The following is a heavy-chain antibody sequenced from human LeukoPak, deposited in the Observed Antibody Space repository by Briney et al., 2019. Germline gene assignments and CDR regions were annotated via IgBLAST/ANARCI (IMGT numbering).Heavy chain of an antibody. CDR1: GFTFSSYA. CDR2: ISYDGSNK. Sequence: GRSLRLSCAASGFTFSSYAMHWVRQAPGKGLEWVAVISYDGSNKYYADSVKGRFTISRDNSKNTLYLQMNSLRAEDTAVYYCARGGIAAAGKVAVAGKHFCNYWGQGTLVTVSS. J-gene: IGHJ4*02. D-gene: IGHD6-13*01. V-gene: IGHV3-30-3*01. CDR3: ARGGIAAAGKVAVAGKHFCNY.